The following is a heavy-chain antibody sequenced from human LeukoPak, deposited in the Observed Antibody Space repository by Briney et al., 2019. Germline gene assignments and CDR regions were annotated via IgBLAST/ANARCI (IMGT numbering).Heavy chain of an antibody. J-gene: IGHJ4*02. CDR2: IYYSGNS. Sequence: SETLSLTCTVSVVSISGYYWNWLRQPPGKGLGWVGYIYYSGNSNYNPSLKSRVTISVDTSKNQFSLRLTSVTAADTAVYYCARGSGSPDYWGQGALVTVSS. D-gene: IGHD3-10*01. CDR3: ARGSGSPDY. CDR1: VVSISGYY. V-gene: IGHV4-59*01.